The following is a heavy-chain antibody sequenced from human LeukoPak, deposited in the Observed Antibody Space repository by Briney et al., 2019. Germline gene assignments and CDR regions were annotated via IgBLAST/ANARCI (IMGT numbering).Heavy chain of an antibody. Sequence: SETLSLTCAVYGGSFSAYYWSWIRQSPGKGLEWIGEVNHEGDSIYSPSLKSRLTLSVDMSKNQFSLNLRSVTAADTAVYFCARGSNYVSNYYFDVWGKGTTVIVSS. D-gene: IGHD4-11*01. CDR2: VNHEGDS. J-gene: IGHJ6*03. CDR1: GGSFSAYY. CDR3: ARGSNYVSNYYFDV. V-gene: IGHV4-34*01.